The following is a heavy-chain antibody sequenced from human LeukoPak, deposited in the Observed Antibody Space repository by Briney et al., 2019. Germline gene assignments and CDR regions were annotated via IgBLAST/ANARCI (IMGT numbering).Heavy chain of an antibody. CDR3: ASRPYGDYVIDFDY. D-gene: IGHD4-17*01. CDR2: INHSGST. Sequence: PSETLSLTCTVFGGSISSYYWSWIRQPPGKGLEWIGEINHSGSTNYNPSLKSRVTISVDTSKNQFSLKLSSVTAADTAVYYCASRPYGDYVIDFDYWGQGTLVTVSS. J-gene: IGHJ4*02. V-gene: IGHV4-34*01. CDR1: GGSISSYY.